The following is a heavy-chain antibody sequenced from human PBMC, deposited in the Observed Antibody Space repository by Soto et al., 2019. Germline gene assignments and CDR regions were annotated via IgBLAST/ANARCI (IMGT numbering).Heavy chain of an antibody. CDR1: GFTFSSYG. CDR3: ARVFDTYYFDS. J-gene: IGHJ4*02. D-gene: IGHD3-9*01. V-gene: IGHV3-33*01. CDR2: IWSDGNNK. Sequence: GGSLRLSCAASGFTFSSYGMHWVRQAPGKGLEWVAVIWSDGNNKYYADSVKGRFTISRDNSKKALYLQMNSLRAEDTAVYYCARVFDTYYFDSWGQGNMVTVSS.